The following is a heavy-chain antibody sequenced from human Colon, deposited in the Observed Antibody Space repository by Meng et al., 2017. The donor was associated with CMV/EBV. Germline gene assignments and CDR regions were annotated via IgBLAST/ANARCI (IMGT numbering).Heavy chain of an antibody. D-gene: IGHD2-21*01. V-gene: IGHV3-15*01. CDR2: IKSKVDSGTS. Sequence: GGSLRLSGAGSGFNFTGAWMSWVRRAPGKGLEWVARIKSKVDSGTSGYAAPVRGRFIISRDDSINTVFLQMNSLRADDTAVYYCTADVPEAGEGEYEYWGQGTLVTVSS. CDR3: TADVPEAGEGEYEY. J-gene: IGHJ4*02. CDR1: GFNFTGAW.